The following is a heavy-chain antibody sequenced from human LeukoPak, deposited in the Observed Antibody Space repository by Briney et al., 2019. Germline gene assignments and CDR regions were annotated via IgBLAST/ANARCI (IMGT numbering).Heavy chain of an antibody. CDR1: GFTFSSYA. J-gene: IGHJ4*02. CDR3: AKGPLVGPRQYYFDY. V-gene: IGHV3-23*01. CDR2: ISGSGGST. D-gene: IGHD1-26*01. Sequence: GGSLRLSCAASGFTFSSYAMSWVRQAPGKGLEWVSAISGSGGSTYYADSVKGRFTISRDNSKNTLYLHMNSLRAEDTAVYYCAKGPLVGPRQYYFDYWGQGTLVTVSS.